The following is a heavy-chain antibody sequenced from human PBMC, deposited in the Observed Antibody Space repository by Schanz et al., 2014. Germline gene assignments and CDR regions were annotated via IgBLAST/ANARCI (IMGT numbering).Heavy chain of an antibody. D-gene: IGHD3-10*01. V-gene: IGHV4-30-2*01. J-gene: IGHJ3*02. CDR3: ARGAKARGDLRPFDI. Sequence: QLQLQESGSGLLKPSQTLSLTCAVSGGSVSNSAYSWSWLRQPPGKGLEWIGYIYDSGSTYYSPSRGSRAPISVNKSNNHFSRRLNSVTAADTAVYFCARGAKARGDLRPFDIWGQGTVVTVSS. CDR1: GGSVSNSAYS. CDR2: IYDSGST.